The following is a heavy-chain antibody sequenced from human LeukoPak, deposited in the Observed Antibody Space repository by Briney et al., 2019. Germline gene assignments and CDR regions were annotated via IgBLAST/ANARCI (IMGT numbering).Heavy chain of an antibody. V-gene: IGHV4-4*07. Sequence: SETLSLTCTVSGGSISSYYWTWIRQPAGKGLEWIGRIYTSGSTNYNPSLKSRVTISVDTSKNQFSLKLSSVTAADTAVYYCARDRSGYYDSSGYETWGQGTLVTVSS. J-gene: IGHJ4*02. CDR3: ARDRSGYYDSSGYET. CDR1: GGSISSYY. CDR2: IYTSGST. D-gene: IGHD3-22*01.